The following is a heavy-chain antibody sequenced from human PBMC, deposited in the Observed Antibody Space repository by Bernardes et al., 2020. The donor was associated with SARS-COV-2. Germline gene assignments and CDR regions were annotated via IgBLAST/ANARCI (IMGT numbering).Heavy chain of an antibody. CDR2: LYYTGTT. CDR3: AGGYYDILTNYYNVY. J-gene: IGHJ4*02. D-gene: IGHD3-9*01. V-gene: IGHV4-39*01. CDR1: GVSISSNHYS. Sequence: SETLSLTCTVSGVSISSNHYSWGWIRQPPGRGLQWIGSLYYTGTTYYDPSLKSRVTISEDTSKDQFSLRLTSVTAADTAVYYCAGGYYDILTNYYNVYWGRGTLVTVSS.